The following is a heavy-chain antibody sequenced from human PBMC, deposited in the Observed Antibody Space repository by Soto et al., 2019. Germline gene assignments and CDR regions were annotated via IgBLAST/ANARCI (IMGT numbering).Heavy chain of an antibody. Sequence: QVQLQQWGAGLLKPSETLSLTCAVYGGSFSGYYWSWLRQPPGKGLEWIGEINHSGSTNYNPSLKSRVTKSVDKSMGQFSLKLSSVTAEDPAVYYCARARVRRVYSGYDYWGHRTLVTVSS. CDR1: GGSFSGYY. J-gene: IGHJ4*01. V-gene: IGHV4-34*01. CDR2: INHSGST. CDR3: ARARVRRVYSGYDY. D-gene: IGHD5-12*01.